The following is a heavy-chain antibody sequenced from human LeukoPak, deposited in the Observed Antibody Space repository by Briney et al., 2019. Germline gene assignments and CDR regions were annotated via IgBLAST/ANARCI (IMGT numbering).Heavy chain of an antibody. CDR3: AKIGITVLATGD. Sequence: PGGSLRLSCAAYGFTFSTFSMNWVRQTPGKGLEWVSGISGSGGSTYYADSVKGRFTISRDNSKNTLYLQMNSLRVEDTAVYYCAKIGITVLATGDWGQGTLVTVSS. J-gene: IGHJ4*02. CDR2: ISGSGGST. CDR1: GFTFSTFS. V-gene: IGHV3-23*01. D-gene: IGHD2-21*01.